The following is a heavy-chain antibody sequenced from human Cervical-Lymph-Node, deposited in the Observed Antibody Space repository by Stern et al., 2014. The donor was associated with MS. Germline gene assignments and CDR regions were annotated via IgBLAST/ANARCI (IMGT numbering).Heavy chain of an antibody. CDR2: INYDGSNK. Sequence: EQLVESGGGVVQPGRSLSLSCGTSGFTLTSYNMHWVRQAPGKGLEWVSLINYDGSNKFYTDSVKGRFTISRDTSRNILYLQMNSLRVEDTAMYFCARDNYGDYYSHFDYWGQGTLVTVSS. D-gene: IGHD4-17*01. CDR3: ARDNYGDYYSHFDY. V-gene: IGHV3-33*01. CDR1: GFTLTSYN. J-gene: IGHJ4*02.